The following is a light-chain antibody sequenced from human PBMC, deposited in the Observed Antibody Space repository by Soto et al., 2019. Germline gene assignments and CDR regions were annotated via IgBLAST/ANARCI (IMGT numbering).Light chain of an antibody. J-gene: IGKJ2*01. CDR1: QSVSSSY. Sequence: EIVLTQSPGTLSLSPGERATLSCRASQSVSSSYLAWYQQKPGQAPRLLIYGASSRATGIPDRFSGSGSGTDFILTISRLEPEDFAGYYFQQYGGSLPDTFCQGTKLEIK. V-gene: IGKV3-20*01. CDR2: GAS. CDR3: QQYGGSLPDT.